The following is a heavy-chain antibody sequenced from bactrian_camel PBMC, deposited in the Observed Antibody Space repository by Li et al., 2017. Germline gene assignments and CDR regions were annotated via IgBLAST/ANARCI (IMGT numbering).Heavy chain of an antibody. D-gene: IGHD6*01. CDR1: GFTFSSYA. J-gene: IGHJ4*01. CDR3: AAPKYGGNWCEDYVYDY. V-gene: IGHV3S40*01. CDR2: INSGGGST. Sequence: DVQLVESGGGLVQPGGSLRLSCAASGFTFSSYAMSWVRQAPGKGLEWVSAINSGGGSTYYADSVKGRFTVSHDNAKSTLYLQMNSLEPEDAAMYYCAAPKYGGNWCEDYVYDYYGQGTQVTVS.